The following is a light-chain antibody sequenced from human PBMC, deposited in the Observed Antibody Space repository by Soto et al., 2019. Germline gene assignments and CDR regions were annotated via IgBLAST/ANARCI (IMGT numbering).Light chain of an antibody. Sequence: QSALTQPRSVSGSPGQSVTISCTGTSNDVGGYNFVSWYQQHPGKVPKLFIYDVSRRPSGVPDRFSGSKSGNTASLTISGLHAEAEADYYCSSYAGSYTFVFGGGTKLTVL. V-gene: IGLV2-11*01. CDR1: SNDVGGYNF. CDR3: SSYAGSYTFV. CDR2: DVS. J-gene: IGLJ2*01.